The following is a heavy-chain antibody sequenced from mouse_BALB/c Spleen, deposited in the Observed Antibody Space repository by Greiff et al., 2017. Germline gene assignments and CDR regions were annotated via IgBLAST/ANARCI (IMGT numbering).Heavy chain of an antibody. Sequence: EVKLMESGPGLVKPSQSLSLTCTVTGYSITSDYAWNWIRQFPGNKLEWMGYISYTGSTSYNPSLTSRISITRDTSKNQFFLQLYSVTTEDTATYYCARGGYGNYGGGYFDVWGAGTTVTVSS. V-gene: IGHV3-2*02. CDR3: ARGGYGNYGGGYFDV. D-gene: IGHD2-10*02. CDR1: GYSITSDYA. J-gene: IGHJ1*01. CDR2: ISYTGST.